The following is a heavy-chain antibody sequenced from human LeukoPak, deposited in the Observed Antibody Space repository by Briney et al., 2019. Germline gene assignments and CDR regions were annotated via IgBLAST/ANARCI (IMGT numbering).Heavy chain of an antibody. V-gene: IGHV3-9*01. CDR2: ISWNSGSI. CDR3: AKDITAGYNWNVFEI. D-gene: IGHD1-20*01. Sequence: GGSLRLSCAASGFTFDDCAMHWVRQAPGKGLEWVSGISWNSGSIGYADSVKGRFTISRDNAKNSLYLQMNSLRDEDTGLYYCAKDITAGYNWNVFEIWGQGGKVTASS. J-gene: IGHJ3*02. CDR1: GFTFDDCA.